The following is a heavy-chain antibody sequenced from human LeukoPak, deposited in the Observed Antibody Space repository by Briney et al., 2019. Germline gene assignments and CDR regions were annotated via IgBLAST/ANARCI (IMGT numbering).Heavy chain of an antibody. CDR2: IYYSGGT. J-gene: IGHJ6*02. V-gene: IGHV4-39*07. CDR1: GGSISSSNYS. CDR3: ARDMGYCSSTSCYSYYYYYYGMDV. Sequence: SETLSLTCTVSGGSISSSNYSWGWVRQPPGKGLEWIGSIYYSGGTYYNPSLKSRVTISVDTSKNQFSLKLSSVTAADTAVYYCARDMGYCSSTSCYSYYYYYYGMDVWGQGTTVTVSS. D-gene: IGHD2-2*02.